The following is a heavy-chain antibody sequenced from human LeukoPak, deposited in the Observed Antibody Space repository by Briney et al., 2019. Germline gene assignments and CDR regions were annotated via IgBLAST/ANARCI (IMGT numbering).Heavy chain of an antibody. V-gene: IGHV2-5*01. D-gene: IGHD2-2*01. CDR2: IYWNDDK. Sequence: SGPTLVKPTQTLTLTCTFSGFTLSTSGVGVGWLRQPPGKALEWLALIYWNDDKRYSPSLKSRLTITKDTSKNQVVLTMTNMDPVDTATYYCAHARYCSSTSCYSFQHWGQGTLVTVSS. J-gene: IGHJ1*01. CDR3: AHARYCSSTSCYSFQH. CDR1: GFTLSTSGVG.